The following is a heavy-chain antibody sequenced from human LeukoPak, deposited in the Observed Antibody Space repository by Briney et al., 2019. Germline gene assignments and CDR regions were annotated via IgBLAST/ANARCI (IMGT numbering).Heavy chain of an antibody. CDR1: GFTFSSYW. J-gene: IGHJ6*04. V-gene: IGHV3-74*01. Sequence: GGSLRLYCAASGFTFSSYWMHWVRQAPGKGLVWVSRINSDGSSTSYADSVKGRFTISSDNAKNTLYLQMNSLRAEDTAVYYCARDIRPAYYYGMDVWGKGTTVTVSS. CDR2: INSDGSST. CDR3: ARDIRPAYYYGMDV. D-gene: IGHD2-21*01.